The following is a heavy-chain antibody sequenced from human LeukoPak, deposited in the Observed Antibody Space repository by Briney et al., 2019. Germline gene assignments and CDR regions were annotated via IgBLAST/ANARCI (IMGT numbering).Heavy chain of an antibody. CDR1: GFTFSSNN. CDR3: ARGLYCYVFDF. Sequence: PGGSLRLSCAASGFTFSSNNMNWVRQAPGKGLEWVSSIIYSGSCTYYADSVKGRFTISRDNSKNSLYLQMNSLRAEDTAVYYCARGLYCYVFDFWGKGTPVTVSS. CDR2: IIYSGSCT. V-gene: IGHV3-21*01. J-gene: IGHJ4*02. D-gene: IGHD2-15*01.